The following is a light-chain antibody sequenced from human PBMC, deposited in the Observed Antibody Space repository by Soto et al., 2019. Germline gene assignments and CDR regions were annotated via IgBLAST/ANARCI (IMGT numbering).Light chain of an antibody. CDR1: QSVSSN. V-gene: IGKV3-15*01. Sequence: EIVMTQSPATLSVSPGERATLSCRASQSVSSNLAWYQQKPGQAPRLLIYGASTRATGIPARFSGSGSGTEFTRTISSLQSEDFAVYYCQQYNNWPLTFGGGTQVEIK. J-gene: IGKJ4*01. CDR3: QQYNNWPLT. CDR2: GAS.